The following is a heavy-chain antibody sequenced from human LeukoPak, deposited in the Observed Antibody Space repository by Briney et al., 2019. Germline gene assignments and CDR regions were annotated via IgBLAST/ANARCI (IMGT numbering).Heavy chain of an antibody. Sequence: ASVKVSCKASGYTFTSYYMHWVRQAPGQGPEWMGIINPSGGSTSYAQKFQGRVTMTRDTSTSTVYMELSSLRSEDTAVYYCARDRYQLLPGYYFDYWGQGTLVTVSS. J-gene: IGHJ4*02. V-gene: IGHV1-46*01. CDR2: INPSGGST. CDR1: GYTFTSYY. D-gene: IGHD2-2*01. CDR3: ARDRYQLLPGYYFDY.